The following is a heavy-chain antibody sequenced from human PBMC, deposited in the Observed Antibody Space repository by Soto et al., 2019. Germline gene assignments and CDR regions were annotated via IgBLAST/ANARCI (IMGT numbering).Heavy chain of an antibody. CDR3: ARGYCSGGSCYPFPGYYYYMDV. J-gene: IGHJ6*03. CDR2: IYYSGST. D-gene: IGHD2-15*01. CDR1: GGSISSYY. V-gene: IGHV4-59*08. Sequence: LSLTCTVSGGSISSYYGSWIRQPPGKGLEWIGYIYYSGSTNYNPSLKSRVTISVDTSKNQFSLKLSSVTAADTAVYYCARGYCSGGSCYPFPGYYYYMDVWGKGTTVTVSS.